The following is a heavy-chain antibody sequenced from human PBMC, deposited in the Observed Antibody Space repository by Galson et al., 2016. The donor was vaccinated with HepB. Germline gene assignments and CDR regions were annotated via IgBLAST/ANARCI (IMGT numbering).Heavy chain of an antibody. V-gene: IGHV2-5*01. D-gene: IGHD2-15*01. CDR2: IHWNDDK. J-gene: IGHJ4*02. Sequence: PALVKPPQTLTLTCTFSGFSLSTTGEAVGWTRQPPGKALEWLALIHWNDDKRYSPSLKSRLTITKDTSKNQVVLTVTNMDPVDTATYFCAHRRSGYCNTVNCLYFDYWGQGTLATASS. CDR1: GFSLSTTGEA. CDR3: AHRRSGYCNTVNCLYFDY.